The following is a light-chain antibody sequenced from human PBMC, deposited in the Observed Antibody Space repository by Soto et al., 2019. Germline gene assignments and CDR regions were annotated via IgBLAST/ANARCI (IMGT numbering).Light chain of an antibody. CDR3: QQYYSTPQT. V-gene: IGKV4-1*01. CDR2: WAS. CDR1: QSVLYSSNNKNY. J-gene: IGKJ1*01. Sequence: DIVMTQSPDSLAVSPGERATINCKSSQSVLYSSNNKNYLAWYQQKPGQPPKLLIYWASTRESGAPDRFSGSGSGTDFTLTISSLQAEDVAVYYCQQYYSTPQTFGQGTKVDSK.